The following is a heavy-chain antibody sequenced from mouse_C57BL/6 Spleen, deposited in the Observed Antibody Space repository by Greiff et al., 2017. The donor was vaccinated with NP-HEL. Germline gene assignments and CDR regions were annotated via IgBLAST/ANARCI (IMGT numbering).Heavy chain of an antibody. CDR3: ANWVFAY. D-gene: IGHD4-1*01. CDR2: INPNNGGT. Sequence: VQLQQSGPELVKPGASVKISCKASGYTFTDYYMNWVKQSHGKSLEWIGDINPNNGGTSYNQKFKGKATLTVDKSSSTAYMELRSLTSEDSAVYYCANWVFAYWGQGTLVTVSA. V-gene: IGHV1-26*01. J-gene: IGHJ3*01. CDR1: GYTFTDYY.